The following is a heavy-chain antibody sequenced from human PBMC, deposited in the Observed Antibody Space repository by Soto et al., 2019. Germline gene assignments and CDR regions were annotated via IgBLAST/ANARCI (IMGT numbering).Heavy chain of an antibody. Sequence: PSENLYLTCTVPAGSISSSSNYFDWIRQPPGKGLECIGSIYYSWSTYYNPSLKSRVTISVDTSKNHLSLKLTSVAAAETAVYYCAKNLPRTGRFDYSGQGTSVTVS. CDR3: AKNLPRTGRFDY. J-gene: IGHJ4*02. CDR1: AGSISSSSNY. CDR2: IYYSWST. V-gene: IGHV4-39*02.